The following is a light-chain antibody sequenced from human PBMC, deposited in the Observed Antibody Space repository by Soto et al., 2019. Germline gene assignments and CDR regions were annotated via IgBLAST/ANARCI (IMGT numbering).Light chain of an antibody. CDR3: AAWDDSMKDVV. CDR2: KNS. J-gene: IGLJ2*01. CDR1: SSNIGRNT. V-gene: IGLV1-44*01. Sequence: QLVLTQPPSASGTPGQRITISCSGSSSNIGRNTVNWYRQLPGTAPKLLIYKNSQWPSGIPDRFSGSKSGTSASLAISGLQSEDEADYYCAAWDDSMKDVVFGGGTKLTVL.